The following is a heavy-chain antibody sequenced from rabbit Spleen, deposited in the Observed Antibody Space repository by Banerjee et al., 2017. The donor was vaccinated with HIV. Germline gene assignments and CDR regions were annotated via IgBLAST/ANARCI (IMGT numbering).Heavy chain of an antibody. D-gene: IGHD8-1*01. V-gene: IGHV1S47*01. CDR2: IDVGEGTT. J-gene: IGHJ4*01. Sequence: QEQLEESGGGLVKPEGSLTLTCKASGVSFSDKDVMCWVRQAPGKGLEWIGIIDVGEGTTYYASWVNGRFTISSHNAQKTLYLQMTSLTAADTATYFCARDPGSPYTLNLWGPGTLVTVS. CDR3: ARDPGSPYTLNL. CDR1: GVSFSDKD.